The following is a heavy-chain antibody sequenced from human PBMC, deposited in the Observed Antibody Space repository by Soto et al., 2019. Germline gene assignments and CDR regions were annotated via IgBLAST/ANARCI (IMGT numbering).Heavy chain of an antibody. CDR1: GFSFSIYA. CDR2: ISDSGGIT. V-gene: IGHV3-23*01. D-gene: IGHD6-19*01. Sequence: GGSLRLSCAASGFSFSIYAMTWVRQAPGKGLEWVSTISDSGGITHYADSVKGRFTISRDNSKNTLYLQMNSLRAEDTAVYYCAKDQGYSSGAGDYWGQGTLVTVSS. CDR3: AKDQGYSSGAGDY. J-gene: IGHJ4*02.